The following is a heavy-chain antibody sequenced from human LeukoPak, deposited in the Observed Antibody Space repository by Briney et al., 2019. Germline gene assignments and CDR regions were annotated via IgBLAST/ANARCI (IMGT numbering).Heavy chain of an antibody. Sequence: PGRSLRLSCAASGFTFSSYGMHWVRQAPGKGLEWVAVISYDGSNKYYADSVRGRFTISRDNSKNTLYLQMNSLRAEDTAVYYCAKDLGGSGFDYWGQGTLVTVSS. V-gene: IGHV3-30*18. CDR2: ISYDGSNK. J-gene: IGHJ4*02. D-gene: IGHD6-25*01. CDR1: GFTFSSYG. CDR3: AKDLGGSGFDY.